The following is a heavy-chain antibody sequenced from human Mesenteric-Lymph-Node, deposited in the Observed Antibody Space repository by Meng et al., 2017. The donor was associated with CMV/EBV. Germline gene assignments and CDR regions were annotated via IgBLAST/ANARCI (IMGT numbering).Heavy chain of an antibody. Sequence: GSLRLSCAVYGGSFSGHYWSWIRQSPGKGLEWIGEINHSGNTRYNPSLKSRVTMSLDTSMNQFSLKLSSATAADTAVYYCARSSGVSTSEYWGQGTLVTVS. V-gene: IGHV4-34*01. D-gene: IGHD6-19*01. CDR2: INHSGNT. J-gene: IGHJ4*02. CDR3: ARSSGVSTSEY. CDR1: GGSFSGHY.